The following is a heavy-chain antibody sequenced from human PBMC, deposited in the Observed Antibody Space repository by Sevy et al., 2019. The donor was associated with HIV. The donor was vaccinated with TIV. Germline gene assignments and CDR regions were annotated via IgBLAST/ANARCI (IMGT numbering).Heavy chain of an antibody. Sequence: GGSLRLSCAASGFTFSAHAMHWVRQGPGKGLEWVALLSYDGSTKYYADSVKGRFTISRDNSKNTLYLQMDSLRTEDTAVYDCAREGGYSINWSPFYWGQGTLVTVSS. D-gene: IGHD1-20*01. CDR3: AREGGYSINWSPFY. CDR1: GFTFSAHA. J-gene: IGHJ4*02. CDR2: LSYDGSTK. V-gene: IGHV3-30-3*01.